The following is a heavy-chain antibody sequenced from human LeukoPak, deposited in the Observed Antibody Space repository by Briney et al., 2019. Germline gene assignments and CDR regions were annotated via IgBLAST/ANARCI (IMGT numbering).Heavy chain of an antibody. CDR1: GGSISSYY. D-gene: IGHD4-17*01. CDR2: IYYSGST. J-gene: IGHJ4*02. Sequence: SETLSLTCTVSGGSISSYYWSWIRQPPGKGLEWIGYIYYSGSTNHNPSLKSRVTISVDTSKNQFSLKLSSVTAADTAVYYCARDIGGDYGYWGQGTLVTVSS. V-gene: IGHV4-59*01. CDR3: ARDIGGDYGY.